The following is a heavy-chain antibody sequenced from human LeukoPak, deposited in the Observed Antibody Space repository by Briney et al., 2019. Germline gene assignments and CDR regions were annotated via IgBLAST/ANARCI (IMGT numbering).Heavy chain of an antibody. CDR3: AKDGEATIFGAYYYYYGMDV. D-gene: IGHD3-3*01. Sequence: GGSLRLSCAASGFTFDDYAMHWVRQAPGKGLEWVSGISWNSGSIGYADSVKGRFTISRDNAKNSLYLQMNSLRAEDTALYYCAKDGEATIFGAYYYYYGMDVWGQGTTVTVSS. J-gene: IGHJ6*02. CDR2: ISWNSGSI. V-gene: IGHV3-9*01. CDR1: GFTFDDYA.